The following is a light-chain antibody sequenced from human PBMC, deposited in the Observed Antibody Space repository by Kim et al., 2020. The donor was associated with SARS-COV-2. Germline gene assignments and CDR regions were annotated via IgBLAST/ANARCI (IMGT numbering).Light chain of an antibody. V-gene: IGLV2-8*01. Sequence: GQSVTISCTGTSSDVGFYNHVSWYQQYPGKAPKLMIYEVSKRPSGVPDRFSGSKAGNAASLPVSGLQAEDEADYYCSSYAGSDNYVFGTGTKVTVL. CDR2: EVS. CDR1: SSDVGFYNH. CDR3: SSYAGSDNYV. J-gene: IGLJ1*01.